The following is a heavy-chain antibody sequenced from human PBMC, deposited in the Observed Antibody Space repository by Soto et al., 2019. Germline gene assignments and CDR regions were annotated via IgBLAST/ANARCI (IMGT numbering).Heavy chain of an antibody. CDR1: GYTFTSYG. Sequence: ASVKVSCKASGYTFTSYGISWLRQAPGQGLEWMGWISAYNGNTNYAQKLQGRVTMTTDTSTSTAYMELRSLRSDDTAVYYCARERYSGYDLALDYWGQGTLVTVSS. J-gene: IGHJ4*02. CDR3: ARERYSGYDLALDY. D-gene: IGHD5-12*01. CDR2: ISAYNGNT. V-gene: IGHV1-18*04.